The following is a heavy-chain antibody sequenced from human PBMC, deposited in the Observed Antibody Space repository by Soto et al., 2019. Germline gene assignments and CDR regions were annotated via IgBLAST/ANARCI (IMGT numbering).Heavy chain of an antibody. CDR2: ISSSSSYI. V-gene: IGHV3-21*01. CDR3: ARDKIITGTPGPYYYYGMDV. D-gene: IGHD1-20*01. CDR1: GFTFSSYS. J-gene: IGHJ6*02. Sequence: GGSLRLSCAASGFTFSSYSMNWVRQAPGKGLEWVSSISSSSSYIYYADSVKGRFTISRDNAKNSLYLQMNSLRAEDTAVYYCARDKIITGTPGPYYYYGMDVWGQGTTVTVSS.